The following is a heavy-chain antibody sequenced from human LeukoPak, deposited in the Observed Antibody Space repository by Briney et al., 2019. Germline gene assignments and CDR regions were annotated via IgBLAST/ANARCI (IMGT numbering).Heavy chain of an antibody. V-gene: IGHV1-2*02. D-gene: IGHD3-3*01. CDR3: ARDQRGSYYDFWSGYSYYYYMDV. Sequence: ASVKVSCKASGYTFTGYYMHWVRQAPGQGLEWMGWINPNSGGTNYAQKFQGRVTMTRDTSISTAYMELSRLRSDDTAVYYCARDQRGSYYDFWSGYSYYYYMDVWGKGTTVTVSS. CDR1: GYTFTGYY. J-gene: IGHJ6*03. CDR2: INPNSGGT.